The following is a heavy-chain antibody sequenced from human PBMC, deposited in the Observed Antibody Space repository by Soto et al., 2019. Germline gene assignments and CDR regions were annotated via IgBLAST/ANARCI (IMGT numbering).Heavy chain of an antibody. CDR1: GGSISSGDYY. V-gene: IGHV4-30-4*01. CDR2: IYYSGST. D-gene: IGHD2-8*01. Sequence: SETLSLTCTVSGGSISSGDYYWSWIRQPPGKGLEWIGYIYYSGSTYYNPSLKSRVTISVDTSKNQFSLKLSSVTAADTAVYYCARDMLLMGNYFDYWGQGTLVTVSS. J-gene: IGHJ4*02. CDR3: ARDMLLMGNYFDY.